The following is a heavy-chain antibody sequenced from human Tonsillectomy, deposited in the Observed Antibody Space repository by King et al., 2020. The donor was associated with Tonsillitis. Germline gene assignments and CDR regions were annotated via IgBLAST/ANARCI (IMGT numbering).Heavy chain of an antibody. V-gene: IGHV3-9*01. J-gene: IGHJ3*02. CDR2: ISWISGII. D-gene: IGHD3-10*01. CDR3: AKDKESPVSGDAFDI. CDR1: GFTFDDYA. Sequence: VQLVESGGGLVQPGRSLRLSCAASGFTFDDYAMHWVRQAPGKGLEWVSGISWISGIIDYADSVKGRFTISRDNAKNSLYLQMNGLRAEDTALYYCAKDKESPVSGDAFDIWGQGTMVTVSS.